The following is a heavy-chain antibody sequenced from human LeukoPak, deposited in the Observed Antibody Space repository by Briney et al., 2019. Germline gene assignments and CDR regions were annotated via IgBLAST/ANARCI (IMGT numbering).Heavy chain of an antibody. CDR2: IYHSGST. D-gene: IGHD6-6*01. Sequence: SSETLTLTSTVSGGSISSGGHYWSWIRQPPGKGLEWIGYIYHSGSTYYNPSLKSRVTISVDRSKNQFFLKLSSVTAADTAVYYCARRGGQLTRDSHAFDIWGQGTMVTVSS. J-gene: IGHJ3*02. V-gene: IGHV4-30-2*01. CDR1: GGSISSGGHY. CDR3: ARRGGQLTRDSHAFDI.